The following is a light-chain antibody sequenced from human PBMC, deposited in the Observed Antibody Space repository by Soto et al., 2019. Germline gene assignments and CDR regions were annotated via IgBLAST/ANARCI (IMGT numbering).Light chain of an antibody. CDR2: DAS. CDR3: QQYKDYTWT. J-gene: IGKJ1*01. CDR1: QSISTW. Sequence: IQLTQSPSSLSASVGDRVTITCRASQSISTWLAWYQQKPGKAPKLLIYDASSLESGVPSRFSGSGSGTEFTLTISSLQPDDFTTFYCQQYKDYTWTFGQGTKVDIK. V-gene: IGKV1-5*01.